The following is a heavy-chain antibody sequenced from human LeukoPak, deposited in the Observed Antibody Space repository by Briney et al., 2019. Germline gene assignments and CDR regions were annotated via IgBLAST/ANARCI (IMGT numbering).Heavy chain of an antibody. CDR2: ISGSGGST. D-gene: IGHD2-8*01. V-gene: IGHV3-23*01. Sequence: GGSLRLSCAASGFTFSNYAMNWVRQAPGKRLEWVSGISGSGGSTSYADSVKGRFTISRDNAKNTLYLQMNSLRAEDTAVYYCARGDDIVLMVYAPFFDYWGQGTLVTVSS. CDR1: GFTFSNYA. J-gene: IGHJ4*02. CDR3: ARGDDIVLMVYAPFFDY.